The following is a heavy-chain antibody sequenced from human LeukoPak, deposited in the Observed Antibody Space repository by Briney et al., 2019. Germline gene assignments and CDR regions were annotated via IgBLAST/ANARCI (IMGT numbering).Heavy chain of an antibody. CDR3: ARNNWNDFGTNVFDI. CDR1: GYTLTEIS. V-gene: IGHV1-24*01. CDR2: FHPEDGET. Sequence: ASVKVSCKVSGYTLTEISMHWVRQAPGKGLEWMGGFHPEDGETVYAQKFQGRITMTEDTSTDTAYMDLSSLRSEDTAVYYCARNNWNDFGTNVFDIWGQGTMVTVSS. D-gene: IGHD1-1*01. J-gene: IGHJ3*02.